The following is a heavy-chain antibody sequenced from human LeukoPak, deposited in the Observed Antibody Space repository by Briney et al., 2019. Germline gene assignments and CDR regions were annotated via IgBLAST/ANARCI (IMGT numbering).Heavy chain of an antibody. Sequence: PGGSLRLSCAASGFTFSSYSMNWVRQAPGKGLEWVSSISSSSSYIYYADSVKGRFTISRHNAKNSLYLQMNSLRAEDTAVYYCARDPPGTGHYFDYWGQGTLVTVSS. D-gene: IGHD1-1*01. CDR3: ARDPPGTGHYFDY. V-gene: IGHV3-21*01. J-gene: IGHJ4*02. CDR1: GFTFSSYS. CDR2: ISSSSSYI.